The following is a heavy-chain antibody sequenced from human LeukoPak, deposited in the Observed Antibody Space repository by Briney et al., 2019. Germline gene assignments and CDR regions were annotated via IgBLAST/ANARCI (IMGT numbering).Heavy chain of an antibody. V-gene: IGHV4-59*08. CDR2: IYYSGSP. Sequence: SETLSLTCTVSGGSISSYYWSWIRQPPGKGLEWIGYIYYSGSPNYNPSLKSRVTISVDTSKNQFSLKLSSVTAADTAVYYCARRWDSSSWYGLDPWGQGTLVTVSS. CDR1: GGSISSYY. D-gene: IGHD6-13*01. CDR3: ARRWDSSSWYGLDP. J-gene: IGHJ5*02.